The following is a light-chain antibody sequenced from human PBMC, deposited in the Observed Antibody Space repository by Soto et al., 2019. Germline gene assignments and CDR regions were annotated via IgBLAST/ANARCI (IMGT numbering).Light chain of an antibody. CDR1: NIGIKT. J-gene: IGLJ2*01. V-gene: IGLV3-21*04. Sequence: SYELTQPPSVSVAPGKTARITCGGNNIGIKTVHWYQKRPGQTPVVVIYYDSDRPSGIPERFSGSNSRNTATLTISRVEAGDEADYYCQVWDTTSDVVFGGGTKLTVL. CDR3: QVWDTTSDVV. CDR2: YDS.